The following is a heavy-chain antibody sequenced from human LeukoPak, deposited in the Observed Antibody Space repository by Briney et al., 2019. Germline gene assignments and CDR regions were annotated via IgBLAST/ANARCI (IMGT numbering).Heavy chain of an antibody. V-gene: IGHV3-21*01. Sequence: PGGSLRLSCAASGFTSSTYSMNWVRQAPGKGLEWVSSISSSSSYIYYTDSAKGRFTISRDNAKNSLYLQMNSLRAEDTAVYYCARDSSTIIDYWGQGTLVTVSS. D-gene: IGHD2-2*01. J-gene: IGHJ4*02. CDR2: ISSSSSYI. CDR3: ARDSSTIIDY. CDR1: GFTSSTYS.